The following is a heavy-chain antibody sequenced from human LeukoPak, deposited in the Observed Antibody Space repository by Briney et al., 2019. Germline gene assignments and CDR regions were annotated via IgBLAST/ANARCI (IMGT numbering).Heavy chain of an antibody. D-gene: IGHD6-19*01. CDR3: ARNQAVAANRGASDV. J-gene: IGHJ3*01. V-gene: IGHV4-28*01. CDR1: GYSISSNNW. CDR2: IYYNGNT. Sequence: SETLSLTGAVSGYSISSNNWWAWVRQPPGKGLEWIGYIYYNGNTYYNPYNPSLTSRVTMSVDTSKNQFSLKLDSVTEIDTAMYYCARNQAVAANRGASDVWGQGTMVTVSS.